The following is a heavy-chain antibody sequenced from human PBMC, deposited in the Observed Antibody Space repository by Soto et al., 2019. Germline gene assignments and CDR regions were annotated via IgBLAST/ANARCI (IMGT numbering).Heavy chain of an antibody. CDR1: GGSVSSGSYY. CDR3: ARGQPGGGGYYYYYGMDV. V-gene: IGHV4-61*01. Sequence: SETLSLTCTVSGGSVSSGSYYWSWIRQPPGKGLEWIGYIYYSGSTNYNPSLKSRVTISVDTSKNQFSLKLSSVTAADTAVYYGARGQPGGGGYYYYYGMDVWGQGTTVTVSS. CDR2: IYYSGST. D-gene: IGHD2-2*01. J-gene: IGHJ6*02.